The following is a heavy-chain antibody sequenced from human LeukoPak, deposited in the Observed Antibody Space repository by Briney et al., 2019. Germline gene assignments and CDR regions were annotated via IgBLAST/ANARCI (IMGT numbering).Heavy chain of an antibody. V-gene: IGHV1-69*05. CDR2: IIPIFGTA. D-gene: IGHD3-3*01. Sequence: SVKVSCKASGGTFSSYAISWVRQAPGQGLEWMGGIIPIFGTANYAQKFQGRVTITTDESTSTAYMELSSLRSEDTAVYYCARGIWSGYYSHYYYMDVWGKGTTVTVSS. CDR3: ARGIWSGYYSHYYYMDV. J-gene: IGHJ6*03. CDR1: GGTFSSYA.